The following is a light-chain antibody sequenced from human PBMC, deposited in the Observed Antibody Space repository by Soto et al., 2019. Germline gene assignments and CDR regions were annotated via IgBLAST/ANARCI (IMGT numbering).Light chain of an antibody. CDR1: QTISTW. CDR2: DAS. J-gene: IGKJ1*01. V-gene: IGKV1-5*01. CDR3: QQYTTYRT. Sequence: DIQMTQSPSTLSASVGDRVTITCRASQTISTWLAWYQQKPGKAPNLLIYDASTLENGVSSRFSGSGSGTEFTLTISSLQPDDFATYYCQQYTTYRTFGQGTKVEI.